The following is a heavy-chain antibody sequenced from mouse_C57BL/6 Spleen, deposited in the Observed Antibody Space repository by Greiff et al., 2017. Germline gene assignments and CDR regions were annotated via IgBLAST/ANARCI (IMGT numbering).Heavy chain of an antibody. CDR2: ISYSGST. CDR3: ARAGIYYYGSSYYFDY. CDR1: GYSITSDY. Sequence: EVKLLESGPGLAKPSQTLSLTCSVTGYSITSDYWNWIRTFPGNKLEYMGYISYSGSTYYNPSLKSRISITRDTSKNQYYLQLNSVTTEDTATYYCARAGIYYYGSSYYFDYWGQGTTRTVSS. D-gene: IGHD1-1*01. V-gene: IGHV3-8*01. J-gene: IGHJ2*01.